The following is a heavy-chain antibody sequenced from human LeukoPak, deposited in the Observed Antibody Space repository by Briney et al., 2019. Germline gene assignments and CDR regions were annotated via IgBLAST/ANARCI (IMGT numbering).Heavy chain of an antibody. Sequence: ASVKVSYKASGYTFTSYGISWVRQAPGQGLEWMEWIRAYNGNTNYAQKLQGRVTMTTDTSTSTAYMELRSLRSDDTAVYYCARGYYYDSSGYYLPYAWGQGTLVTVSS. J-gene: IGHJ5*02. CDR2: IRAYNGNT. V-gene: IGHV1-18*01. CDR3: ARGYYYDSSGYYLPYA. CDR1: GYTFTSYG. D-gene: IGHD3-22*01.